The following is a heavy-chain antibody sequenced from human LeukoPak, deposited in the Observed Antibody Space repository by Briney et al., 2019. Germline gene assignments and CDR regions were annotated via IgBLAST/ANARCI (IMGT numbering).Heavy chain of an antibody. V-gene: IGHV4-59*08. CDR1: GGSISSYY. D-gene: IGHD3-10*01. CDR3: ARGRFGEGGMDV. Sequence: SETLSLTCTVSGGSISSYYWSWIRQPPGKGLEWIGYIYYSGNTNYNPSLKSRVTISVDTSKNQFSLKLSSVTAADTAVYYCARGRFGEGGMDVWGQGPRSPSP. J-gene: IGHJ6*02. CDR2: IYYSGNT.